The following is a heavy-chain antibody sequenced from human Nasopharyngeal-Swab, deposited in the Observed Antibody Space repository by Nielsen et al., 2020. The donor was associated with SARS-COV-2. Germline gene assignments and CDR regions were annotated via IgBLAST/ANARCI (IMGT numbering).Heavy chain of an antibody. J-gene: IGHJ6*03. D-gene: IGHD6-13*01. Sequence: ASVKVSCKASGYTFTSYGISWVRQAPGQGLEWMGWISAYNGNTNYAQKLQGRVTMTTDTSTSTAYMELRSLRSDDTAVYYCARATYSSPNLYYYYYYMDVWAKGPRSPSP. CDR3: ARATYSSPNLYYYYYYMDV. V-gene: IGHV1-18*04. CDR2: ISAYNGNT. CDR1: GYTFTSYG.